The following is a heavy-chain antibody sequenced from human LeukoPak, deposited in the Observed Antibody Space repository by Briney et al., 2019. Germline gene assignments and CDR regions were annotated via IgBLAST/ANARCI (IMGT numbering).Heavy chain of an antibody. J-gene: IGHJ4*02. CDR3: ARYPLSYSNNWHYYFDY. CDR2: ISGSNGNT. D-gene: IGHD1-1*01. Sequence: ASVKVSCKASGYTFTTYFMHWVRQAPGQGLEWMGWISGSNGNTDYAQKLQGRVTMTTDTSTSTAYMELRSLRSDDTAVYYCARYPLSYSNNWHYYFDYWGQGTLLTVSS. CDR1: GYTFTTYF. V-gene: IGHV1-18*04.